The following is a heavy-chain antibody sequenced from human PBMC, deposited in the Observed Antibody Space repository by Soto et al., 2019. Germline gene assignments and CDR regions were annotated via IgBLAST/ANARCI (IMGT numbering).Heavy chain of an antibody. D-gene: IGHD2-2*01. CDR3: ARFLRPPAAMFWFDP. V-gene: IGHV1-69*13. Sequence: SVKVSCKASGGTFSSYAISWVRQAPGQGLEWMGGIIPIFGTANYAQKFQGRVTITADESTSTAYMELSSLRSEDTAVYYCARFLRPPAAMFWFDPWGQGTLVTVSS. CDR1: GGTFSSYA. J-gene: IGHJ5*02. CDR2: IIPIFGTA.